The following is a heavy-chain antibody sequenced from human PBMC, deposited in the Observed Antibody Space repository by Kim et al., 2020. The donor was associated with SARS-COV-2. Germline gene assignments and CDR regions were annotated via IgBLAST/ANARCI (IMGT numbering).Heavy chain of an antibody. CDR1: GFIFSDFY. CDR3: ARSLYGYSYFDY. J-gene: IGHJ4*02. V-gene: IGHV3-11*01. CDR2: SSGSGTAI. Sequence: GGSLRLSCAASGFIFSDFYMYWIRQAPGKGLEWVSYSSGSGTAINYADSVKGRFTISRDNANNSLYLQINSLRVEDTAVYYCARSLYGYSYFDYWGQGTLVNVSS. D-gene: IGHD4-4*01.